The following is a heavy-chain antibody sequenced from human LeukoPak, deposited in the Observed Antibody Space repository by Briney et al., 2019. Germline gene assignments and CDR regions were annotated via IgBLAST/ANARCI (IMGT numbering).Heavy chain of an antibody. CDR2: INPSGGST. CDR3: ARESSGDDAFDI. CDR1: GYTFTSYY. D-gene: IGHD2-21*02. Sequence: ASVKVSCKASGYTFTSYYMHWVRQAPGQGLEWMGIINPSGGSTSYAQRFQGRVTMTRDMSTSTVYMELSSLRSEDTAVYYCARESSGDDAFDIWGQGTMVTVSS. J-gene: IGHJ3*02. V-gene: IGHV1-46*01.